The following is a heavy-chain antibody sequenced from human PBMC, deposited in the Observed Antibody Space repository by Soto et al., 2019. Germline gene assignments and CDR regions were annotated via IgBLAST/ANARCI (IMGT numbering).Heavy chain of an antibody. V-gene: IGHV3-74*01. CDR1: GFTFSSYW. Sequence: GSLRLSCAASGFTFSSYWVHWVRQAPGKGLVWVSRINSDGSSTSYADSVKGRFTISRDNAKNTLYLQMNSLRAEDTAVYYCARVLYGGEYPTTLGLWGQGTMVTV. CDR2: INSDGSST. CDR3: ARVLYGGEYPTTLGL. J-gene: IGHJ3*01. D-gene: IGHD4-17*01.